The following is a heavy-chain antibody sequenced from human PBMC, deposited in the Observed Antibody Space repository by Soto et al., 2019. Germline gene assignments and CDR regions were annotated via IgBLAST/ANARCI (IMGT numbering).Heavy chain of an antibody. D-gene: IGHD6-13*01. CDR3: ARGSVASAAEPTGMDV. CDR2: IRPNGGST. V-gene: IGHV1-2*02. CDR1: GYTFTAYY. Sequence: ASVKVSCKASGYTFTAYYIHWVRQAPGQEFEWMGWIRPNGGSTDFAREFQGRFTMTWDTSISTAYMDLSSLRSDDTAVYYCARGSVASAAEPTGMDVWGQGTAVTVSS. J-gene: IGHJ6*02.